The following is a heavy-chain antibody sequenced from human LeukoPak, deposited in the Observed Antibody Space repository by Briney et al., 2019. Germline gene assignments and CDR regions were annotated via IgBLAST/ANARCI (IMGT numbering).Heavy chain of an antibody. J-gene: IGHJ3*02. CDR1: GYTFTRYD. D-gene: IGHD4-17*01. CDR3: ARAIRRGGDPRRGAFDI. Sequence: GASVKVSCKASGYTFTRYDINWVRQATGQGLEWMGWVNLKSGNTGSAQKFQGRVTITRDTSINTAYMELSSLRPEDTGVYYCARAIRRGGDPRRGAFDIWGQGTMVTVSS. V-gene: IGHV1-8*03. CDR2: VNLKSGNT.